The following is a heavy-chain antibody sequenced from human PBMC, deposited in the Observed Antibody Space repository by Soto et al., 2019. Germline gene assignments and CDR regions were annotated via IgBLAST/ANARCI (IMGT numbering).Heavy chain of an antibody. CDR2: INNDETTT. CDR1: GFAFRSYW. J-gene: IGHJ5*02. CDR3: ASGVVGGVIVH. Sequence: EVQLVESGGGLVQPGGSLRLSCAASGFAFRSYWMHWVRQVPGKGLVWVSCINNDETTTNYADSVKGRFTISRDNAENTLYLQMNSLRVEDTAVYYCASGVVGGVIVHWGQGTLVTVSS. V-gene: IGHV3-74*01. D-gene: IGHD3-16*01.